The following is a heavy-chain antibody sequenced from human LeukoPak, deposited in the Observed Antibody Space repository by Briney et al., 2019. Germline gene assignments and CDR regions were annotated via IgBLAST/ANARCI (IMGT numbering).Heavy chain of an antibody. V-gene: IGHV4-34*01. Sequence: SETLSLTCTVYGGSFNPYYWNWIRQPPGKGLEWIGEIDHSGSTGYNPSLRSRVTISVDTSKKQFSLELSSVTAVDTAVYYCARHPGGHYYDTPAYHLDSWGPGTVVSVSS. D-gene: IGHD3-22*01. CDR2: IDHSGST. CDR1: GGSFNPYY. CDR3: ARHPGGHYYDTPAYHLDS. J-gene: IGHJ4*02.